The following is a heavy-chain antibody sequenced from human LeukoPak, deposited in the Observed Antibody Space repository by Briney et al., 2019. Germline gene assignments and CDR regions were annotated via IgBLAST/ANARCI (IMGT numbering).Heavy chain of an antibody. CDR2: IWYDGSNK. J-gene: IGHJ4*02. CDR1: GFTFSCYG. V-gene: IGHV3-33*01. D-gene: IGHD3-22*01. CDR3: ARDGVRSGYHEGPDY. Sequence: GGSLRLSCAASGFTFSCYGMHWVRQAPGKGLEWVAVIWYDGSNKYLADSVKGRFTISRDNSKNTLYLQMNSLRAEDTAVYYCARDGVRSGYHEGPDYWGQGTLVTVSS.